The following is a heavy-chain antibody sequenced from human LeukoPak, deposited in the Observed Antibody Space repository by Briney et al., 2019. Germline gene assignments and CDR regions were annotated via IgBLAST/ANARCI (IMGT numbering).Heavy chain of an antibody. J-gene: IGHJ4*02. CDR3: ARGVATTGAKFFDY. V-gene: IGHV1-2*02. CDR2: INPNNGGT. Sequence: SVKVSCKASGYTFSVYYIHWLRQAPGQGLEWLGWINPNNGGTLYSQKFQGGVTMSRDTSISAVYMELNRLTTDDTAVYFCARGVATTGAKFFDYWGQGTLVTVSS. CDR1: GYTFSVYY. D-gene: IGHD6-13*01.